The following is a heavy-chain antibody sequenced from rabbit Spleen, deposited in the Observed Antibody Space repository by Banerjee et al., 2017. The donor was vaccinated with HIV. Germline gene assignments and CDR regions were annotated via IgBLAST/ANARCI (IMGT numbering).Heavy chain of an antibody. CDR3: ARDSGSSFSSYGMDL. CDR2: IYGSGTT. CDR1: GFSFSNSYW. D-gene: IGHD8-1*01. Sequence: QEQLEESGGDLVKPEGSLTLTCTASGFSFSNSYWICWFRQAPGKGLEWIAWIYGSGTTYYTNWAKGRFTISRTSSTTVTLQMTSLTAADTATYFCARDSGSSFSSYGMDLWGPGTLVTVS. J-gene: IGHJ6*01. V-gene: IGHV1S45*01.